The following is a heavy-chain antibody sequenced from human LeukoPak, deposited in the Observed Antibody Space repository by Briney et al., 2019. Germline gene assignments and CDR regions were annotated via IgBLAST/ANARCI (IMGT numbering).Heavy chain of an antibody. CDR2: ISSSGSTI. CDR3: ATAIQPGPFDI. V-gene: IGHV3-48*03. Sequence: GGSLRLSCAASGFTFSSYEMNWVRQAPGKGLEWVSYISSSGSTIYYADSVKGRFTISRDNAKNSLYLQMNSLRAEDTAVYYCATAIQPGPFDIWGQGTMVTVSS. CDR1: GFTFSSYE. D-gene: IGHD2-2*01. J-gene: IGHJ3*02.